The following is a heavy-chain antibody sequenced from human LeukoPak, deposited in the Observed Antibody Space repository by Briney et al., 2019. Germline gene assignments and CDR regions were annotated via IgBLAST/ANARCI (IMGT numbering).Heavy chain of an antibody. V-gene: IGHV3-23*01. J-gene: IGHJ4*02. CDR3: AKNSRWITMVRGVLDY. CDR1: GFTFSSYA. Sequence: GGSLRLSRAASGFTFSSYAMSWVRQAPGKGLEWVSAISGSGGSTYYADSVKGRFTISRDNSKNTLYLQMNSLRAEDTAVYYCAKNSRWITMVRGVLDYWGQGTLVTVSS. D-gene: IGHD3-10*01. CDR2: ISGSGGST.